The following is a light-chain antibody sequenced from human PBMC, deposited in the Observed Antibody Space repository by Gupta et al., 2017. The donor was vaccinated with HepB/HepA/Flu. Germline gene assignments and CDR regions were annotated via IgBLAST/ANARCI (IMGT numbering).Light chain of an antibody. V-gene: IGKV1-9*01. J-gene: IGKJ2*01. CDR3: QQHNSYPYT. CDR2: AAS. CDR1: QGISSY. Sequence: DIQLSTSSSFLSASVGDRVTIICRASQGISSYLAWYQQKPGKAPKLLISAASTLQSGVPSRISGSGSGTEFTLTISSLQPEDFAAYYCQQHNSYPYTFGQGTKLEIK.